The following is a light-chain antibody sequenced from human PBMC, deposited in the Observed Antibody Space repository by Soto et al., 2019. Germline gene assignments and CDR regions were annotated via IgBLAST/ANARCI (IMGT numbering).Light chain of an antibody. Sequence: IVLTMNTATLPLSPGKRASLSCRASQNISNYLIWYQQKPGQAPRLLIYDVSNRAAGIPPRFSGSRSGTDFTLTISSVEPEDFALYYCHQRNTFGQGTRLDIK. CDR3: HQRNT. J-gene: IGKJ5*01. V-gene: IGKV3-11*01. CDR2: DVS. CDR1: QNISNY.